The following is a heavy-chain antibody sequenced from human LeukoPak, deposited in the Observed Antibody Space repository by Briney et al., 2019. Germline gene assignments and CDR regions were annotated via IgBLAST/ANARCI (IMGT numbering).Heavy chain of an antibody. D-gene: IGHD5-24*01. Sequence: PGGSLRLSCAASGFTFSSYSMNWVRQPPGKGLEWVSSISSSSNSIYYADSVKGRFTISRDNAKNSLYLQMNSLRAEDTAVYYCARDENEMATISDGDYWGKGTLVTVSS. CDR3: ARDENEMATISDGDY. J-gene: IGHJ4*02. CDR1: GFTFSSYS. V-gene: IGHV3-21*01. CDR2: ISSSSNSI.